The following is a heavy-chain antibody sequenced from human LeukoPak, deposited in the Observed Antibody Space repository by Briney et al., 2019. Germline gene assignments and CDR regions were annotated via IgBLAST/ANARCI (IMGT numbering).Heavy chain of an antibody. CDR3: ASGAGFWSGYSAEEYYYYYMDV. CDR1: GYTFTGYY. J-gene: IGHJ6*03. Sequence: ASVKVSCKASGYTFTGYYMHWVRQAPGQGLEWMGWINPNSGGTNYAQKFQGRVTMTRDTSISTAYMELSSLRSEDTAVYYCASGAGFWSGYSAEEYYYYYMDVWGKGTTVTVSS. V-gene: IGHV1-2*02. CDR2: INPNSGGT. D-gene: IGHD3-3*01.